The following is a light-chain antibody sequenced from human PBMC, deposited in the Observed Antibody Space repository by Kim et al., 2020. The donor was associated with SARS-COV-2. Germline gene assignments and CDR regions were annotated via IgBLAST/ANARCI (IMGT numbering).Light chain of an antibody. CDR3: CSYAGSSTSPNG. CDR2: EVS. J-gene: IGLJ1*01. V-gene: IGLV2-23*02. CDR1: SSDVGSYNL. Sequence: QSALTQPASVSGSPGQSITISCTGTSSDVGSYNLVSWYQQHPGKAPKLMIYEVSKRPSGVSNRFSGSKSGNTASLTISGLQAEDEADYYGCSYAGSSTSPNGFGTGTKVTVL.